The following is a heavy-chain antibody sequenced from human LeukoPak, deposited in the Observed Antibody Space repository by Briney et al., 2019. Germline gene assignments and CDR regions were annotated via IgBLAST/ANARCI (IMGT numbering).Heavy chain of an antibody. CDR1: GFTFSSSA. J-gene: IGHJ4*02. D-gene: IGHD2-15*01. CDR2: ISNNGGYT. V-gene: IGHV3-23*01. Sequence: GSLRLSCAASGFTFSSSAMSLVRQAPGKGLEWGSAISNNGGYTYYADSVQGRFTISRDNSKSTLCLQMNSLRAEDTAVYYCAKQLGYCSDGSCYFPYWGQGTLVTVSS. CDR3: AKQLGYCSDGSCYFPY.